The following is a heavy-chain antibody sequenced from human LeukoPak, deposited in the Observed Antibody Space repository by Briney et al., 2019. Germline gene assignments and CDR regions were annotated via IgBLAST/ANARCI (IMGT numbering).Heavy chain of an antibody. Sequence: GGSLRLSCAASGFTFSSYAMSWVRQAPGKGLEWVSGLSDKGDSAYYADSVKGRFTFSRDNSRNTLYLQMSNLRAEDTAVYFCARGGGLDVWGQGATVTVSS. J-gene: IGHJ6*02. V-gene: IGHV3-23*01. D-gene: IGHD3-16*01. CDR1: GFTFSSYA. CDR2: LSDKGDSA. CDR3: ARGGGLDV.